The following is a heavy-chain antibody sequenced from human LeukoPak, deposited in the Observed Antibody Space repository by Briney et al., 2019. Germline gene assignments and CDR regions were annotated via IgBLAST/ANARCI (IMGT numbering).Heavy chain of an antibody. CDR3: ASRKYSGSYYGRRGLDY. D-gene: IGHD1-26*01. CDR2: IIPIFGTA. Sequence: KVSYKASGGTFSSYAISWVRQAPGQGLEWMGGIIPIFGTANYAQKFQGRVTITTDESTSTAYMELSSLRSEDTAVYYCASRKYSGSYYGRRGLDYWGQGTLVTVSS. J-gene: IGHJ4*02. CDR1: GGTFSSYA. V-gene: IGHV1-69*05.